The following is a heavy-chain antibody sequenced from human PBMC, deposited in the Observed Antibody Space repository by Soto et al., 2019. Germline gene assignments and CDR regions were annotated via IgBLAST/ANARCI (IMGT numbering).Heavy chain of an antibody. J-gene: IGHJ4*02. CDR2: IYDNENT. Sequence: QVQLQESGPGLVKPSQTLSLTCTVSGGSITSDDYYWSWIRQHPETGLEWIGFIYDNENTYYNPSLRSRVAMSIDTSQNQFSLLLTPVSAADTAVYFCAGSPPSHTVTNFAPFDFWGQGILVTVSS. V-gene: IGHV4-31*03. CDR3: AGSPPSHTVTNFAPFDF. CDR1: GGSITSDDYY. D-gene: IGHD4-17*01.